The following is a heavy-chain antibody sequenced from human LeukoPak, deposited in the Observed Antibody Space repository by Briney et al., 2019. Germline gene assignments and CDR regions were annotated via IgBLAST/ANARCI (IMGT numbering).Heavy chain of an antibody. CDR2: ISAYNGNT. Sequence: ASVKVSCKASGYTFTSYGISWVRQAPGQGLEWMGWISAYNGNTNYAQKLQGRVTMTTDTSTSTAHMELRSLRSDDTAVFYCVRGRRAATILGGLDYWGQGTLVIVSS. CDR1: GYTFTSYG. V-gene: IGHV1-18*01. CDR3: VRGRRAATILGGLDY. D-gene: IGHD5-12*01. J-gene: IGHJ4*02.